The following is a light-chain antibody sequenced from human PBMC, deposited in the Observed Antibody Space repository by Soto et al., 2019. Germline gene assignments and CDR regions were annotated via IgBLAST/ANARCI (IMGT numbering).Light chain of an antibody. V-gene: IGKV3-11*01. J-gene: IGKJ4*01. CDR2: DAS. Sequence: EIVLTQSPATLSLSPGDIDTLSCRASQSVGSYLGWYQQRPGQAHRLLIYDASNRATGIPARFSGSGSGIDFTLTISSLEPEDFAVYFCQQRSDGPSTFGGGSKVEIK. CDR1: QSVGSY. CDR3: QQRSDGPST.